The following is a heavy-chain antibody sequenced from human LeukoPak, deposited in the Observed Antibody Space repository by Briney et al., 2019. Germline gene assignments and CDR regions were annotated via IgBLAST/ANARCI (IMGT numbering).Heavy chain of an antibody. V-gene: IGHV4-31*03. D-gene: IGHD2-15*01. CDR1: GGSISSGGYY. CDR3: ARSRLLPDDYFDY. J-gene: IGHJ4*02. CDR2: IYYSGST. Sequence: SQTLSLTCTVSGGSISSGGYYWRWIRQHPGKGLEWIGYIYYSGSTYYNPSLKSRVTISVDTSRNQFSLKLSSVTAADTAVYYCARSRLLPDDYFDYWGQGTLVTVSS.